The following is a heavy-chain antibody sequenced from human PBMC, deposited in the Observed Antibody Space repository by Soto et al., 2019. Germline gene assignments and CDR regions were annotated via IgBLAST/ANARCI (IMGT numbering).Heavy chain of an antibody. D-gene: IGHD6-13*01. CDR2: MKSKSDGGTK. CDR3: RRWADIAAAGLDY. V-gene: IGHV3-15*07. Sequence: EVQLVESGGGLLKPGGSLRLSCSASGFTFSNAFMNWFRHAPGKWLGWVGRMKSKSDGGTKDYAAPVKGRFPISRDDSNNKLYLHMNSLKTEDTDVYYCRRWADIAAAGLDYWGQGTLVTVSS. J-gene: IGHJ4*02. CDR1: GFTFSNAF.